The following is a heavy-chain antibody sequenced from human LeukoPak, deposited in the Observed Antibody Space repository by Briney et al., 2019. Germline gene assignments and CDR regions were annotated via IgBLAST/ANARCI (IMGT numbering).Heavy chain of an antibody. J-gene: IGHJ3*02. V-gene: IGHV4-39*01. CDR1: GASISSGSHY. CDR2: IHYSGNT. CDR3: ARPGYSGYDLAAFDI. Sequence: SETLSLTCTVSGASISSGSHYWGWIRHPPGKGLEWIGSIHYSGNTYYNPSLKSRVTISVDTSKNHFSLKLSSVTAADTAIYYCARPGYSGYDLAAFDIWGQGTMVTVSS. D-gene: IGHD5-12*01.